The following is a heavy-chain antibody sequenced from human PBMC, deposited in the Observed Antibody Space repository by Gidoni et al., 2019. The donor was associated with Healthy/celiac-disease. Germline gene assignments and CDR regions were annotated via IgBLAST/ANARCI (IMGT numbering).Heavy chain of an antibody. V-gene: IGHV3-21*01. CDR2: ISSSSSYI. J-gene: IGHJ4*02. CDR3: AGLYGSGSYYPY. CDR1: GFTFSSYS. D-gene: IGHD3-10*01. Sequence: EVQLVESGGGLVKPGGSLRLSCAASGFTFSSYSMNWVRQAPGKGLEWVSSISSSSSYIYYADSVKGRFTISRDNAKNSLYLQMNSLRAEDTAVYYCAGLYGSGSYYPYWGQGTLVTVSS.